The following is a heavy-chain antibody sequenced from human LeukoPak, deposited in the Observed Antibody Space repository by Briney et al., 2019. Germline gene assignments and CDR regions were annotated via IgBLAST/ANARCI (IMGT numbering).Heavy chain of an antibody. Sequence: PSETLSLTCAVYGGSFSGYYWSWIRQPPGKGLEWIGEINHSGSTNYNPSLKSRVTISVDTSKNQFSLKLSSVTAADTAVYYCARGTPSHYGLNRFDPWGQGTLVTVSS. J-gene: IGHJ5*02. D-gene: IGHD4-17*01. CDR1: GGSFSGYY. CDR2: INHSGST. CDR3: ARGTPSHYGLNRFDP. V-gene: IGHV4-34*01.